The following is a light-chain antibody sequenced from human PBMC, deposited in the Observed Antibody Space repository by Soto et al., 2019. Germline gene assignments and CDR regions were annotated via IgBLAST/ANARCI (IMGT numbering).Light chain of an antibody. CDR3: QQYNRFSTWT. CDR2: XXX. J-gene: IGKJ1*01. Sequence: DIQMTQSPSSLSASVGNRVTITCRASQSISYYLAWYQKKPGKXPXXXIXXXXSLXRGVPSRFSGSGSGTEFNLTISSLLPDDFATYYCQQYNRFSTWTFGQGTKVDIK. V-gene: IGKV1-5*01. CDR1: QSISYY.